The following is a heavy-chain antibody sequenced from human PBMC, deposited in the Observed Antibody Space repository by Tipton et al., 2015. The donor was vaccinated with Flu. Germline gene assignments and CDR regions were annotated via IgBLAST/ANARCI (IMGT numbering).Heavy chain of an antibody. CDR2: IYYSGST. D-gene: IGHD3-22*01. J-gene: IGHJ5*02. V-gene: IGHV4-59*01. CDR3: ARLYYYDSSGYYYGGWFDP. Sequence: TLSLTCTVSGGPISSYYWSWIRQPPGKGLEWIGYIYYSGSTNYNPSLKSRVTISVDTSKNQFSLKLSSVTAADTAVYYCARLYYYDSSGYYYGGWFDPWGQGTLVTVSS. CDR1: GGPISSYY.